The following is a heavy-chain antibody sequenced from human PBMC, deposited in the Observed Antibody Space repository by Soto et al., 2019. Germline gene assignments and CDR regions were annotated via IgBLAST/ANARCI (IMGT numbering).Heavy chain of an antibody. J-gene: IGHJ6*02. CDR1: MGPDRSHN. V-gene: IGHV4-59*08. Sequence: QVQLQQSGPRLVKPSGPLSLTSPVSMGPDRSHNWGGIRRPPGRGLEWIGYVYYTGDTAYNPSLRGRVTISADTSTNDISLTLNSVTAADTAVYYCVRQGIDYLHGLVDVWGQGTTVSVSS. CDR3: VRQGIDYLHGLVDV. CDR2: VYYTGDT. D-gene: IGHD4-17*01.